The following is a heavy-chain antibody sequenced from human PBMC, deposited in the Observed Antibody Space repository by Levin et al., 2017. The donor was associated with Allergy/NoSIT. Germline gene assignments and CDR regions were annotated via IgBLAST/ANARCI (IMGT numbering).Heavy chain of an antibody. D-gene: IGHD1-26*01. CDR1: GYTFTAYY. Sequence: GESLKISCKASGYTFTAYYMHWVRQAPGEGLEWMGWINPKSGGTKYAEKFQGRVTMTRDTSISTAYMELSSLRSDDTAVYYWARERGEGATSDWFHPWGQGTLVTVSS. V-gene: IGHV1-2*02. CDR3: ARERGEGATSDWFHP. J-gene: IGHJ5*02. CDR2: INPKSGGT.